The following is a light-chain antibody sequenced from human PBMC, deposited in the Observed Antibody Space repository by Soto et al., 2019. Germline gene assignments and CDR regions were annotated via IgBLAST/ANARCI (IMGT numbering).Light chain of an antibody. CDR2: EVS. CDR1: SSDVGSYNL. J-gene: IGLJ2*01. CDR3: CSYAGSSTVV. V-gene: IGLV2-23*02. Sequence: QSVLTQPASVSGSPGQSITISCTGTSSDVGSYNLVSWYQQQPGKAPKLMIYEVSKRPSGVSNRFSGSKSGNTASLTISGLQAEDEADYYCCSYAGSSTVVFGGGTQLTVL.